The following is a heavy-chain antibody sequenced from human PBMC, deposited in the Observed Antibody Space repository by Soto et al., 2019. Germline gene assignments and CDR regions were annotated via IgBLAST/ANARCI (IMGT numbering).Heavy chain of an antibody. D-gene: IGHD4-17*01. CDR1: GGSINNYY. CDR2: VSDSGST. J-gene: IGHJ4*01. V-gene: IGHV4-59*01. CDR3: ARADDYKSSTFDY. Sequence: SETLSLTCTVSGGSINNYYWSWIRQSPMKGLEWIGYVSDSGSTNYNPSLKSRVTMSIDTSKNQFSLRLTSVTAADTALYYCARADDYKSSTFDYWGHGTLVT.